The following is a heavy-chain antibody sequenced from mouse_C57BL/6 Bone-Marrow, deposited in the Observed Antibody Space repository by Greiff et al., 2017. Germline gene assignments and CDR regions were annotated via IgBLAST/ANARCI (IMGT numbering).Heavy chain of an antibody. CDR1: GFSFNTYA. J-gene: IGHJ1*03. D-gene: IGHD2-5*01. CDR3: VRHGYYSNFWYFDV. Sequence: EVKLVESGGGLVQPKGSLKLSCAASGFSFNTYAMNWVRQAPGKGLEWVARIRSKSNNYATYYADSVKDRFTISRDDSESMLYLQMNNLKTEDTAMYYCVRHGYYSNFWYFDVWGTGTTVTVSS. V-gene: IGHV10-1*01. CDR2: IRSKSNNYAT.